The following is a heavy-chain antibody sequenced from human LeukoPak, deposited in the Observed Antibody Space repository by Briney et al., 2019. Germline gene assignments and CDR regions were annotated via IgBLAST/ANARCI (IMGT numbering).Heavy chain of an antibody. Sequence: ASVKVSCKASGYTFTGYYTHWVRQAPGQGLEWMGWINPNSGGTNYAQKFQGRVTMTRDTSISTAYMELSRLRSDDTAVYYCARVAVVVVPAAALGYWGQGTLVTVSS. CDR3: ARVAVVVVPAAALGY. CDR2: INPNSGGT. V-gene: IGHV1-2*02. CDR1: GYTFTGYY. J-gene: IGHJ4*02. D-gene: IGHD2-2*01.